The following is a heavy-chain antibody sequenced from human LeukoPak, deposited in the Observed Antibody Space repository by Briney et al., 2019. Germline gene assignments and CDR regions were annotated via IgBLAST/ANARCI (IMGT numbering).Heavy chain of an antibody. J-gene: IGHJ5*02. CDR2: IIPILGIA. CDR3: AREPYCSSTSCYTDWFDP. D-gene: IGHD2-2*02. V-gene: IGHV1-69*04. CDR1: GGTFSSYT. Sequence: SVKVSCKASGGTFSSYTISWVRQAPGQGLEWMGRIIPILGIANYAQKFQGRVTITADKSTSTAYMELSSLRSEDTAVYYCAREPYCSSTSCYTDWFDPWGRGTLVTVSS.